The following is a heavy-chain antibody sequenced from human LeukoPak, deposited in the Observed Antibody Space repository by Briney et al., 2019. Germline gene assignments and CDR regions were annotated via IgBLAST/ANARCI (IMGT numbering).Heavy chain of an antibody. Sequence: PGGSLRLSCAASGFTFSRYDMHWVRQATGKGLEWVSGIGTAGDTYYAGSVKGRFTISRENAKNSLYLRMNSLTAGDTAVYYCAGAGSETQWRAFDFWGQGALVTVFS. CDR1: GFTFSRYD. J-gene: IGHJ4*02. CDR2: IGTAGDT. CDR3: AGAGSETQWRAFDF. V-gene: IGHV3-13*01. D-gene: IGHD6-19*01.